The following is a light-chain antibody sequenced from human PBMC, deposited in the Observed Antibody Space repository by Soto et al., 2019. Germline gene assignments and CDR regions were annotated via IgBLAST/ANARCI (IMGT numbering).Light chain of an antibody. CDR2: DAS. CDR1: QSISSW. J-gene: IGKJ1*01. Sequence: DIQMTQSPSTLSASVGDRVTITCRASQSISSWLAWYQQKPGKAPKLLIYDASSLESGVPSRLSGSGSGTEFTLTISSLQPDDSATYYCQQYNSYWRTFGQGTKVEIK. CDR3: QQYNSYWRT. V-gene: IGKV1-5*01.